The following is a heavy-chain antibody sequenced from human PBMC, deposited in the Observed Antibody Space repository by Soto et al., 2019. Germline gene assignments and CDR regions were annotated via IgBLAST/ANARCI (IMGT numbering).Heavy chain of an antibody. D-gene: IGHD2-15*01. V-gene: IGHV1-18*01. Sequence: QVQLVQSGAEVKKPGASVKVSCKASGYTFTSYGISWVRQAPGQGLEWMGWISAYNGNTNYAQKLQGRVTMTTDTSTNTAYMELRSLRADDTTVYYCVVAAHPCHFDYWGQGTLVTVSS. J-gene: IGHJ4*02. CDR1: GYTFTSYG. CDR3: VVAAHPCHFDY. CDR2: ISAYNGNT.